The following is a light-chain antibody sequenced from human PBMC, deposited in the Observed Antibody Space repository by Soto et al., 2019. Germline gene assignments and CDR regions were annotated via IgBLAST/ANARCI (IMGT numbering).Light chain of an antibody. CDR1: SSNIGAGYD. V-gene: IGLV1-40*01. Sequence: QSVLTQPPSVPGAPGQRVTISCTGSSSNIGAGYDVHWYQQLPGTAPKLLIYGNSHRPSGVPDRFSGSKSGTSASLAITGLQAEDEADYYCQSYDSSLSGSGVIFGGGTKLTVL. CDR2: GNS. CDR3: QSYDSSLSGSGVI. J-gene: IGLJ2*01.